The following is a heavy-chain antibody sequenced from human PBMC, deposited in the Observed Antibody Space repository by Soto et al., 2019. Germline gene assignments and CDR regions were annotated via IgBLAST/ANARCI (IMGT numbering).Heavy chain of an antibody. J-gene: IGHJ4*02. CDR1: GFSISTDRAA. V-gene: IGHV6-1*01. CDR3: ARAYSSGWFSYFDF. Sequence: SQTLSLTCAISGFSISTDRAAWKWIRQSPSRGLEWLGRTYYRSGWSREYAVSVRGRITINPDTSKNQFSLQLNSVTPEDTAVYFCARAYSSGWFSYFDFWGQGTLVTVSS. CDR2: TYYRSGWSR. D-gene: IGHD6-19*01.